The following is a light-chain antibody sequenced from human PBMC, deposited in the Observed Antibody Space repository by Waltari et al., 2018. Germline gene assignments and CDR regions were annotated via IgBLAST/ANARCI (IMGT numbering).Light chain of an antibody. J-gene: IGKJ1*01. CDR2: AAS. Sequence: EIVLTQSPATLSLSPGERATLSCRASQSVSSYLACYQQKPGQAPRLLIYAASKRATGIPARVSGSGSGTDFTLTISSLESEDFAVYYCQQRTSWTFGQGTKVDIK. CDR1: QSVSSY. CDR3: QQRTSWT. V-gene: IGKV3-11*01.